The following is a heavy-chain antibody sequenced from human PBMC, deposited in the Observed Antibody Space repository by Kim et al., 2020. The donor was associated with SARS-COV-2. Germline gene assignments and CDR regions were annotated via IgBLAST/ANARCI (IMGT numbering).Heavy chain of an antibody. CDR2: IYYSGST. D-gene: IGHD6-13*01. V-gene: IGHV4-59*13. J-gene: IGHJ5*02. Sequence: SETLSLTCTVSGGSISGYYWSWIRQPPGKGLEWIGYIYYSGSTNYNPSLKSRVTISVDTSKNQFSLNLSSVTAADTAVYYCASLNIQQQLVRGWFDPWGQGTMVTVSS. CDR1: GGSISGYY. CDR3: ASLNIQQQLVRGWFDP.